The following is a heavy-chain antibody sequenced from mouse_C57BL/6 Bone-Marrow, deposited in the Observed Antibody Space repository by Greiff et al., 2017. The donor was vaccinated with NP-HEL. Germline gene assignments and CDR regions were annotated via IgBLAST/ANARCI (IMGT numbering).Heavy chain of an antibody. CDR3: ARGLPYAMDY. J-gene: IGHJ4*01. D-gene: IGHD3-1*01. CDR2: LYPGDGDT. CDR1: GYAFSSSW. V-gene: IGHV1-82*01. Sequence: QVQLKQSGPELVKPGASVKISCKASGYAFSSSWMNWVKQRPGKGLEWIGRLYPGDGDTNYNGKFKGKATLTADKSSSTAYMQLSSLTSEDSAVYFCARGLPYAMDYWGQGTSVTVSS.